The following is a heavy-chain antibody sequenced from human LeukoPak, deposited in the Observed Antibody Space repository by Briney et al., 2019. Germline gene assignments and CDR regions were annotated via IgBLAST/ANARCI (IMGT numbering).Heavy chain of an antibody. CDR3: ARDNSPGSSWMTHAFDI. CDR1: GFTFSSYW. CDR2: IKQDGSEK. J-gene: IGHJ3*02. V-gene: IGHV3-7*01. Sequence: GGSLRLSCAASGFTFSSYWMSWVRQAPGKGLEWVANIKQDGSEKYYVDSVKGRFTISRDNAKNSLYLQMNSLRAEDTAVYYCARDNSPGSSWMTHAFDIWGQGTMVTVSS. D-gene: IGHD6-13*01.